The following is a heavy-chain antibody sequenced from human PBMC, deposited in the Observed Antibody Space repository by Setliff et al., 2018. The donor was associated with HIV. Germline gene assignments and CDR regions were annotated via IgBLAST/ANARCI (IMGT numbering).Heavy chain of an antibody. D-gene: IGHD3-10*01. CDR2: VSFYKGNT. CDR1: GYSFTFYG. CDR3: ATPGVGAGAFDI. V-gene: IGHV1-18*04. J-gene: IGHJ3*02. Sequence: ASVKVSCKASGYSFTFYGLHWVRQAPGQGLEWMGWVSFYKGNTKYAENFQDRLTLTTNASPGTGFMELRGLRSDDTAVYYCATPGVGAGAFDIWGRGTRVTVS.